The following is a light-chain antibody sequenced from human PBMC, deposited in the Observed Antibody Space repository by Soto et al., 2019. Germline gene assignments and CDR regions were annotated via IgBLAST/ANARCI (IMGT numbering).Light chain of an antibody. CDR3: SSYSRRSTYV. CDR2: DVS. Sequence: QSALTQPASVSLSPGQSITISCTGTSSDVGGYNYVSWYQQHPGKAPKLIIYDVSYRPSGVSNRFSGSKSGNTASLTISGLQAEDEADYFCSSYSRRSTYVFGTGTKVTVL. CDR1: SSDVGGYNY. V-gene: IGLV2-14*03. J-gene: IGLJ1*01.